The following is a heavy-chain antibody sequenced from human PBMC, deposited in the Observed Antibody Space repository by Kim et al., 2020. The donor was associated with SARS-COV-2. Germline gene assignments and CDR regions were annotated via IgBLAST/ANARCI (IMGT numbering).Heavy chain of an antibody. D-gene: IGHD3-22*01. V-gene: IGHV3-64D*09. CDR3: VKSRPTDYDSSGYHFDY. J-gene: IGHJ4*02. CDR2: ISSNGGST. Sequence: GGSLRLSCSASGFTFSSYAMHWVRQAPGKGLEYVSAISSNGGSTYYADSVKGRFTISRDNSKNTLYLQMSSLRAEDTAVYYCVKSRPTDYDSSGYHFDYWGQGTLVTVSS. CDR1: GFTFSSYA.